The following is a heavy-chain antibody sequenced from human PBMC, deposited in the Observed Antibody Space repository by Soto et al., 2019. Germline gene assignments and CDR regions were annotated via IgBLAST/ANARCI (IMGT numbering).Heavy chain of an antibody. Sequence: GGSLRLSCAASGFTFSSYAMSWVRQAPGKGLEWVSAISGSGGSTYYADSVKGRFTISRDNSKNTLYLQMNSLRAEDTAVYYCAKDIRYYGSGSYLPGIDYWGQGTLVTVSS. CDR3: AKDIRYYGSGSYLPGIDY. CDR1: GFTFSSYA. J-gene: IGHJ4*02. CDR2: ISGSGGST. D-gene: IGHD3-10*01. V-gene: IGHV3-23*01.